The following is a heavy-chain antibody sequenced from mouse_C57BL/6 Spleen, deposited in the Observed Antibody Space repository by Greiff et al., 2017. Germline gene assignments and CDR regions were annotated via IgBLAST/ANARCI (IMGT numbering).Heavy chain of an antibody. CDR1: GYTFTSYW. CDR2: IYPGSGST. Sequence: VQLQQPGAELVKPGASVKMSCKASGYTFTSYWMTWVKQRPGQGLEWIGDIYPGSGSTNYNEKFKSKATLTVDTSSSTAYMQLSSLTSESSAVYYCAIGDYDCDKGDAVDYWGQGTSVTVSS. J-gene: IGHJ4*01. CDR3: AIGDYDCDKGDAVDY. D-gene: IGHD2-4*01. V-gene: IGHV1-55*01.